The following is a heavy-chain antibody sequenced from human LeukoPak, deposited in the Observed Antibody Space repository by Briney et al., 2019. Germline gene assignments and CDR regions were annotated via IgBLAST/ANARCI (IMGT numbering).Heavy chain of an antibody. CDR3: AKDQDDYAEAGYFLH. CDR1: GFTFDSYA. Sequence: GGSLRLSCAASGFTFDSYAMSWVRQAPGKGLEWVSAISAGGSTTYYADSVKGRFTISRDDSKNTLYLQMNSLRAEDMAVYFCAKDQDDYAEAGYFLHWGQGTLVTVSS. CDR2: ISAGGSTT. D-gene: IGHD4-17*01. J-gene: IGHJ1*01. V-gene: IGHV3-23*01.